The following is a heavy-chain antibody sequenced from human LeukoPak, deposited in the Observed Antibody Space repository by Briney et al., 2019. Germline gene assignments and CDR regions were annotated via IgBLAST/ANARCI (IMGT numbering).Heavy chain of an antibody. CDR2: LKGNGDT. Sequence: GGALTLSCAASGFTSSRYAMSWVREVPVTVLEGGSSLKGNGDTFYADSVKGRFTLSRDDSGNTVYLQLNNLRVEDTAVYYCAKASWVSNADAVLWGQGTVVTVSS. V-gene: IGHV3-23*01. D-gene: IGHD1-1*01. J-gene: IGHJ4*02. CDR1: GFTSSRYA. CDR3: AKASWVSNADAVL.